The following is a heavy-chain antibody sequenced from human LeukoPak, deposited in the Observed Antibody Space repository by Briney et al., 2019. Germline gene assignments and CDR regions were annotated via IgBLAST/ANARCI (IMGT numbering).Heavy chain of an antibody. V-gene: IGHV3-23*01. J-gene: IGHJ4*02. CDR1: GFTFSSYV. D-gene: IGHD2-21*02. CDR2: ISGSGDST. CDR3: AKDRLLNCRGDCYIFDY. Sequence: GGTLRLSCAASGFTFSSYVMNWVRQTPGKGLEWVSSISGSGDSTFYADSVKGRFSISRDNSKNTLYLQVNGLRTEDTAVYYCAKDRLLNCRGDCYIFDYWGQGTVVTVSS.